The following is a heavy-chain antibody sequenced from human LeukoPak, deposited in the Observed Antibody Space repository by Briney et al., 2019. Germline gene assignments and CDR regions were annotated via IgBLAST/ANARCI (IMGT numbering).Heavy chain of an antibody. D-gene: IGHD3-22*01. Sequence: GGSLRLSCAASGFTFSSYAMSWVRQAPGKGLEWVSAISGSGGSTYYADSVKGRFTISRDNSKSTLYLQMNSLRAEDTAVYYCAKVRIVAYYYDSSGYSTFDYWGQGTLVTVSS. J-gene: IGHJ4*02. CDR1: GFTFSSYA. CDR2: ISGSGGST. CDR3: AKVRIVAYYYDSSGYSTFDY. V-gene: IGHV3-23*01.